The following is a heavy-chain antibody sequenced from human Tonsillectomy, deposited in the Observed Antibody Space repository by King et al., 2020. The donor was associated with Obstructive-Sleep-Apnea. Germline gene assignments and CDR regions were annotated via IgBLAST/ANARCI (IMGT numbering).Heavy chain of an antibody. CDR3: ARDYYDSSGYYPIYYFDY. V-gene: IGHV4-30-4*01. Sequence: QLQESGPGLVKPSQTLSLTCTVSGGSISSGDYYWSWIRQPPGKGLEWIGYIYYSGSTYYNPSLKSRVTISVDTSMNQFSLKLSSVTAADTAVYYCARDYYDSSGYYPIYYFDYWGQGTLVTVSS. CDR2: IYYSGST. CDR1: GGSISSGDYY. D-gene: IGHD3-22*01. J-gene: IGHJ4*02.